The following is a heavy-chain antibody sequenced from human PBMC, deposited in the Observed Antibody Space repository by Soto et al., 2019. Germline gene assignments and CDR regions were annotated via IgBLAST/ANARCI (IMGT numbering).Heavy chain of an antibody. CDR2: ISGSGAGT. V-gene: IGHV3-23*01. CDR1: CFTFISSG. D-gene: IGHD3-3*01. J-gene: IGHJ6*01. Sequence: PWGSLRLSWTSGCFTFISSGMTWVRHAPGMGLESVSGISGSGAGTYYADSVKGRFTISRDNSKNTLYLQMSGLRAEDAAVYYCAKGPTVFGEVISFAYYYGMYVWGQGTPVTVSS. CDR3: AKGPTVFGEVISFAYYYGMYV.